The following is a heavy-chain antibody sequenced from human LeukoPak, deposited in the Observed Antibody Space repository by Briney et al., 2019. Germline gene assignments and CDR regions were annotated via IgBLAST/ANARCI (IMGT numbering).Heavy chain of an antibody. D-gene: IGHD1-14*01. CDR2: ISYDGSNK. V-gene: IGHV3-30-3*01. J-gene: IGHJ6*02. CDR3: ARDPAQENQYGMDV. Sequence: GGSLRLSCAASGFTFSSYAMHWVRQAPGKGLEWVAVISYDGSNKYYADSVKGRFTISRDNSENTLYLQMNSLRAEDTAVYYCARDPAQENQYGMDVWGQGTTVTVSS. CDR1: GFTFSSYA.